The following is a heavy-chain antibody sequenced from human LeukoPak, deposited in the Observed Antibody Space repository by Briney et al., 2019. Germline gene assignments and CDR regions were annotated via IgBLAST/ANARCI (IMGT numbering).Heavy chain of an antibody. CDR3: AAGGYSGYDGPPFDY. Sequence: SEKFSCKASGFTFTSSAVQWVRHARGQRLEWIGWIVVGSGNTNYAQKFQERVTITRDMSTSTAYMELRRLRSEDTAVYYCAAGGYSGYDGPPFDYWGQGTLVTVSS. CDR1: GFTFTSSA. D-gene: IGHD5-12*01. V-gene: IGHV1-58*01. J-gene: IGHJ4*02. CDR2: IVVGSGNT.